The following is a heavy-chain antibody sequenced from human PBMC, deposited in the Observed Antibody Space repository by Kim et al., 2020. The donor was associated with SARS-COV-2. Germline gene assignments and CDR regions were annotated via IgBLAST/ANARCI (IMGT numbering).Heavy chain of an antibody. Sequence: AQKFTGRVTLARNTSISTAYMELSSLRSEDTAVYYCARGALQLWYNWFDPWGQGTLVTVSS. CDR3: ARGALQLWYNWFDP. V-gene: IGHV1-8*01. D-gene: IGHD5-18*01. J-gene: IGHJ5*02.